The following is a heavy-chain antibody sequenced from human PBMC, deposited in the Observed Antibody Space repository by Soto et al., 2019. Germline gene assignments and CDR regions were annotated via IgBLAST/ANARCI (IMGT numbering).Heavy chain of an antibody. CDR1: GFTFDDYA. CDR2: INWNGGNI. Sequence: EVQLVESGGGLVQPGRSLRLSCATSGFTFDDYAMHWVLQAPGKGLEWVSGINWNGGNIGYADSVKGRFTISRDNAKNSLHLQMNSLRAEDTALYYCAKGGGYSNYTPLDFWGQGTLVTVSS. D-gene: IGHD4-4*01. CDR3: AKGGGYSNYTPLDF. J-gene: IGHJ4*02. V-gene: IGHV3-9*01.